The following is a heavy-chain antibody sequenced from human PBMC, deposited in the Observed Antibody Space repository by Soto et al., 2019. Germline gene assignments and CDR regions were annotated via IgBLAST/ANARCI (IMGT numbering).Heavy chain of an antibody. CDR2: IYWDDDK. CDR1: GFSLSTSGVG. Sequence: QITLKESGPTLVKPTQTLTLTCTFSGFSLSTSGVGVAWIRQPPGKALEWLALIYWDDDKRYRPSLETRLTVXXXTXQNQVVVSMTNMDSVDTATYYCAYLPCSGGSCYWFSYSGMDVWGQGTTVTVSS. J-gene: IGHJ6*02. CDR3: AYLPCSGGSCYWFSYSGMDV. V-gene: IGHV2-5*02. D-gene: IGHD2-15*01.